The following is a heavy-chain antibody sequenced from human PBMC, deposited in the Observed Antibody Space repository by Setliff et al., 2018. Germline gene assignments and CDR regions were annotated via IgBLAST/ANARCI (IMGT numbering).Heavy chain of an antibody. D-gene: IGHD3-10*01. V-gene: IGHV4-39*01. J-gene: IGHJ4*02. Sequence: SETLSLTCTVSGDSISSRSYQWGWIRQPPGKGLEWIGSIYYSGTAYYNLSLKSRVTISVDTSKNQFSLQLTSVTATDTAVYYCARHQFVGGYYGSVTYRHFDYWGQGTLVTVSS. CDR1: GDSISSRSYQ. CDR3: ARHQFVGGYYGSVTYRHFDY. CDR2: IYYSGTA.